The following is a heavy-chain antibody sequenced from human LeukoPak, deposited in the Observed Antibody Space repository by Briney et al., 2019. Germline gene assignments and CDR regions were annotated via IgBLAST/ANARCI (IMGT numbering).Heavy chain of an antibody. D-gene: IGHD2-2*01. J-gene: IGHJ4*02. CDR3: ARGKEGYCSSTSCYPTPLAAVTIPYYFDY. V-gene: IGHV4-34*01. CDR2: INHSGST. CDR1: GGSFSGYY. Sequence: ASETLSLTCAVYGGSFSGYYWSWIRQPPGKGLEWIGEINHSGSTNYNPSLKSRVTISVDTSKNQFSLKLSSVAAADTAVYYCARGKEGYCSSTSCYPTPLAAVTIPYYFDYWGQGTLVTVSS.